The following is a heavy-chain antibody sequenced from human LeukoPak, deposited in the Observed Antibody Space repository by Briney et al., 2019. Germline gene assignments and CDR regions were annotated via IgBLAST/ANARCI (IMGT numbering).Heavy chain of an antibody. CDR2: ISGSGGST. Sequence: PGGSLRLSCAASGFTFSSYAMSWVRQAPGKGLEWVSAISGSGGSTYYADSVKGRFTISRDNSKNTLYLQMNSLRAEDTAVYYCAKDGGPTGIAAAGTPDYWGQGTLVTVSS. D-gene: IGHD6-13*01. J-gene: IGHJ4*02. V-gene: IGHV3-23*01. CDR3: AKDGGPTGIAAAGTPDY. CDR1: GFTFSSYA.